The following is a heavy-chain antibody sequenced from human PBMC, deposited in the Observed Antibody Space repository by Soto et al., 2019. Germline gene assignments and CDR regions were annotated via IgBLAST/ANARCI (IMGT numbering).Heavy chain of an antibody. CDR3: SRFMNVGPSNGARAY. Sequence: QVQLVQSGAEVKKPGAAVKVSCKASGYTFTSHYLHWVRQAPGQGLEWMGLINANSGTTSYAQKFQGRVTMTRETFTSTVYMELSSLTFEVTSVYYCSRFMNVGPSNGARAYWGQGTLVTVSS. CDR1: GYTFTSHY. V-gene: IGHV1-46*03. CDR2: INANSGTT. D-gene: IGHD4-4*01. J-gene: IGHJ4*02.